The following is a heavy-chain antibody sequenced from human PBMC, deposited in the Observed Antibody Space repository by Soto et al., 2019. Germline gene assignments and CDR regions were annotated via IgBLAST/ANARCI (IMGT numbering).Heavy chain of an antibody. J-gene: IGHJ4*02. CDR3: ARRAVAAWRDFDY. Sequence: SETLSLTCTVSGGSISSSSYYWGWIRQPPGKGLEWIGSIYYSGSTNYNPSLKSRVTISVDTSKNQFSLKLSSVTAADTAVYYCARRAVAAWRDFDYWGQGTLVTVSS. CDR1: GGSISSSSYY. CDR2: IYYSGST. D-gene: IGHD6-19*01. V-gene: IGHV4-39*07.